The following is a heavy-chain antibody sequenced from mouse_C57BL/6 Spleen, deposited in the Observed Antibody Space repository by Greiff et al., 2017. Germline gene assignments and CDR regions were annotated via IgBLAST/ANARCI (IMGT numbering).Heavy chain of an antibody. J-gene: IGHJ4*01. D-gene: IGHD2-3*01. CDR2: IWSGGST. Sequence: VQLQQSGPGLVQPSQSLSITCPVSGFSLTSYGVHWVRQSPGKGLEWLGVIWSGGSTDYNAAFISRLSISKDNSKSQVFFKMNSLQADDTAIYYCARKDWLLDAMDYGGQGTSVTVSS. V-gene: IGHV2-2*01. CDR1: GFSLTSYG. CDR3: ARKDWLLDAMDY.